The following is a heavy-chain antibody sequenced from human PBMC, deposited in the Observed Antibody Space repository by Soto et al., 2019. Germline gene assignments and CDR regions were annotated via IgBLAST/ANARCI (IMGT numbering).Heavy chain of an antibody. D-gene: IGHD3-9*01. Sequence: PXESLKISWKCSGYSFTSYWIGLVLQMPGKGLEWMGIIYPGDSDTRYSPSFQGQVTISADKSISTAYLQWSSLKASDTAMYYCARQEETYYDIPSCMDVWGQGTTVTVSS. CDR3: ARQEETYYDIPSCMDV. CDR1: GYSFTSYW. V-gene: IGHV5-51*01. J-gene: IGHJ6*02. CDR2: IYPGDSDT.